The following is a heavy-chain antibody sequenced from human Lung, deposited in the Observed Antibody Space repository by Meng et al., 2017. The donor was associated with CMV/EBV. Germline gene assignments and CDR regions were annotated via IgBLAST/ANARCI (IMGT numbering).Heavy chain of an antibody. Sequence: VDLREPGPALGKPSETLSLPCAVSGDSITNHNWWAWVRQPPGKGLEWIGEIPHRGSSAYNPSLKSRVSMSIDKSKNQFSLKLTSVTAADTAVYHCLRRSGGSVWGQGTLVTVSS. V-gene: IGHV4-4*02. CDR1: GDSITNHNW. J-gene: IGHJ1*01. D-gene: IGHD3-10*01. CDR3: LRRSGGSV. CDR2: IPHRGSS.